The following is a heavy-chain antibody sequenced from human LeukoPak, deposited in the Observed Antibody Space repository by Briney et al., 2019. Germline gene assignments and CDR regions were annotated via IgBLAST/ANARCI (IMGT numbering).Heavy chain of an antibody. Sequence: AXXXQDVSDQYYVASVKARFTISRDNSNNSLYLQMNSLRAEDTAVYYCARDSGYDFWSGYLFDYWGQGTLVTVSS. CDR3: ARDSGYDFWSGYLFDY. V-gene: IGHV3-7*01. D-gene: IGHD3-3*01. CDR2: XXQDVSDQ. J-gene: IGHJ4*02.